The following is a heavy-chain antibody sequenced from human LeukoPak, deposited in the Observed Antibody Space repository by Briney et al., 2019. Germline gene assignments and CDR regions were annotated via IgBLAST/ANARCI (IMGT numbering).Heavy chain of an antibody. CDR1: GFTFSSYA. V-gene: IGHV3-23*01. CDR2: ISGSGGST. Sequence: GGSLRLSCAASGFTFSSYAMSWVRQAPGKGLEWVSAISGSGGSTYYADSVKGRFTISRDNSKNTLYLQMNSLRAEDTAVYYCAKQNSYSSSWSQDGAFDIWGQGTMITVSS. J-gene: IGHJ3*02. CDR3: AKQNSYSSSWSQDGAFDI. D-gene: IGHD6-13*01.